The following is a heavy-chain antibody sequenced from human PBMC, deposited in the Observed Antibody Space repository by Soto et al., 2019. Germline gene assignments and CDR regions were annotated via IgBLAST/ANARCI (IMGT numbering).Heavy chain of an antibody. CDR1: GYSFTSYW. V-gene: IGHV5-51*01. J-gene: IGHJ5*01. CDR2: IYPGDSDT. D-gene: IGHD3-3*01. CDR3: ARVPGYYDFWSGYYTDS. Sequence: GESLKISCKGSGYSFTSYWIGWVRQMPGKGLEWMGIIYPGDSDTRYSPSFQGQVTISADKSISTAYLQWSSLKASDTAMYYCARVPGYYDFWSGYYTDSWGQGTLVTVSS.